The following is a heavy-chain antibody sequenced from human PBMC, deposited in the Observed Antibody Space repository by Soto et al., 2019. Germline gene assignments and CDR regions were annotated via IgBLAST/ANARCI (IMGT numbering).Heavy chain of an antibody. Sequence: QVQLQQWGAGLLKPSETLSLTCAVSGGSFSAYYWTWIRQPPGRGLEWIGEIDHSGSTNYNPPLEGRVTMSIDTAKNRFSLNVTSVTAADTAVYYCVRGLRYSGMDVWGQGTTVTVS. CDR3: VRGLRYSGMDV. CDR2: IDHSGST. CDR1: GGSFSAYY. V-gene: IGHV4-34*01. J-gene: IGHJ6*02. D-gene: IGHD2-15*01.